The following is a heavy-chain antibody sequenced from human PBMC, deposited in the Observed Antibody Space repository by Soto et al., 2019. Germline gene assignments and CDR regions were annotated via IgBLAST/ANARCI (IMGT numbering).Heavy chain of an antibody. D-gene: IGHD3-10*01. Sequence: SETLSLTCTISGGSISNSYWSWIRQSPEKGLEWIGYIYSSGSTNYNPSLNSRVTISVDTSKNQFSLKLSSLSAADTAVYYCGKPKPPFLYGSGPWDVWGQGTTVTSP. CDR2: IYSSGST. J-gene: IGHJ6*02. V-gene: IGHV4-59*08. CDR1: GGSISNSY. CDR3: GKPKPPFLYGSGPWDV.